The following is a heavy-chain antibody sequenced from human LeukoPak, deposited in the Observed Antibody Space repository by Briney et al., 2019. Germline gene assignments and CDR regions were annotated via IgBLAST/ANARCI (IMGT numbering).Heavy chain of an antibody. CDR1: GFTFSSYS. J-gene: IGHJ4*02. CDR3: AKMGDLNYFDY. Sequence: GGSLRLSCAASGFTFSSYSMNWLRQAPGKGLEWVSYISSSSSTIYYADSVKGRFTISRDNAKNSLYLQMNSLRAEDTAVYYCAKMGDLNYFDYWGQGTLVTVSS. D-gene: IGHD3-16*01. CDR2: ISSSSSTI. V-gene: IGHV3-48*01.